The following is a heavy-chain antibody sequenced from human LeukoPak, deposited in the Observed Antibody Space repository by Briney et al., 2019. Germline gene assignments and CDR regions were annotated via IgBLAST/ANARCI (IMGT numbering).Heavy chain of an antibody. V-gene: IGHV4-31*03. CDR2: LSYIGST. CDR3: ARGLRGVTSYDLDS. CDR1: GGSISSGGFY. D-gene: IGHD3-10*01. Sequence: SETLSLTCTISGGSISSGGFYWSWIRQLPGRGLEWIGYLSYIGSTYYSPSLKSRVTISPDMSKNRFSLRLTSVTAADTAVYFCARGLRGVTSYDLDSWGQGTLVTVSS. J-gene: IGHJ4*02.